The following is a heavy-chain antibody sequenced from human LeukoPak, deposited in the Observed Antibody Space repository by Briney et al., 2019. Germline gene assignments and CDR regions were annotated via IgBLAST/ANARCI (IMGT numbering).Heavy chain of an antibody. D-gene: IGHD6-19*01. V-gene: IGHV3-30*02. J-gene: IGHJ4*02. Sequence: GGSLRLSCAASGFTFSSYAMHWVRQAPGKGLEWVAFIRYDGSNKYYADSVRGRFTISRDNSKNTLYLQMNSLRAEDTAVYYCAKGATLSAVAGTIDYWGQGTLVTVSS. CDR3: AKGATLSAVAGTIDY. CDR2: IRYDGSNK. CDR1: GFTFSSYA.